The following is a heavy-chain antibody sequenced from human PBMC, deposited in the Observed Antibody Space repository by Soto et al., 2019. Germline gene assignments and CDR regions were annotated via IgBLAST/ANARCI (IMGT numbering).Heavy chain of an antibody. CDR2: ISYDGSNK. Sequence: SLLLSFSSSLFTFSSYAMHWVRQAPGKGLEWVAVISYDGSNKYYADSVKGRFTISRDNSKNTLFLQLNSLRAEDTAVYYCAKYLLRLGESLERYFDYWGQGTLVTVSS. J-gene: IGHJ4*02. D-gene: IGHD3-10*01. V-gene: IGHV3-30-3*02. CDR1: LFTFSSYA. CDR3: AKYLLRLGESLERYFDY.